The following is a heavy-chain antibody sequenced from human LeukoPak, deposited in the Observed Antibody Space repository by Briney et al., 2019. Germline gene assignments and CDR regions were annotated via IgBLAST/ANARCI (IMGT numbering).Heavy chain of an antibody. Sequence: GGSMRLSCAASGFTLSSYWMSWVRHAPGKGLEWVANIKEDGSDKNYVDSVKGRFTISRDNANNSLCLQMNSLRAEDTAVYYCTRRRPGGSQRDYWGQGTLVTVSS. CDR2: IKEDGSDK. D-gene: IGHD1-26*01. J-gene: IGHJ4*02. V-gene: IGHV3-7*05. CDR3: TRRRPGGSQRDY. CDR1: GFTLSSYW.